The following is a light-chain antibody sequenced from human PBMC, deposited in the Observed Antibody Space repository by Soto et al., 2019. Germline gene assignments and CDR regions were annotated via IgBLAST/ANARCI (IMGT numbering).Light chain of an antibody. V-gene: IGKV3-15*01. J-gene: IGKJ2*01. CDR1: QSVSSN. CDR2: GAS. CDR3: QQYNTWPPYT. Sequence: EIVVTESPGTLSLSPGERATLSCGASQSVSSNLAWYQQKPGQAPRLLIYGASTRATGIPARFSGSGSGTELTLTISSLQSEDFAVYYCQQYNTWPPYTSGQGTKVDI.